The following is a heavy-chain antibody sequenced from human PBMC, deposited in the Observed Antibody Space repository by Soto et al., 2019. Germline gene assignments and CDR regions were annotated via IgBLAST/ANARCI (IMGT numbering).Heavy chain of an antibody. Sequence: XSVKVSFKASGYTFTGYYMHWVRQAPGQGLEWMGWINPNSGGTNYAQKFQGWVTMTRDTSISTAYMELSRLRSDDTAVYYCARGAVTTHPWYYYGMDVWGQGTTVTVSS. D-gene: IGHD4-4*01. CDR2: INPNSGGT. CDR3: ARGAVTTHPWYYYGMDV. CDR1: GYTFTGYY. V-gene: IGHV1-2*04. J-gene: IGHJ6*02.